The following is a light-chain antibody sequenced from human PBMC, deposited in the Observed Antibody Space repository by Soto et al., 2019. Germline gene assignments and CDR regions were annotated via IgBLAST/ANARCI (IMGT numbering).Light chain of an antibody. J-gene: IGKJ1*01. CDR3: HQHGSSSWT. CDR1: ESLSSSY. V-gene: IGKV3-20*01. Sequence: EIVLRQSPGTLSLSPGDRATLSCRASESLSSSYLAWYQVKPGQAPSLLIYAASYRATDIPHRFSGSGSGTDFTLTSSRLEPEDFAVYFCHQHGSSSWTFGQGTRVEI. CDR2: AAS.